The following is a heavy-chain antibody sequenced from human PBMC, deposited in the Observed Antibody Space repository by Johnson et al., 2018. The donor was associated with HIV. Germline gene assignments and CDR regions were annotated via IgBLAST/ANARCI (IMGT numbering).Heavy chain of an antibody. CDR3: ARDRGRYGYAAFDL. CDR2: ISYDGSNK. J-gene: IGHJ3*01. D-gene: IGHD3-16*01. Sequence: QMQLVESGGGVVQPGRSLRLSCAASGFTFSSYAMHWVRQAPGKGLEWVAVISYDGSNKYYADSVKGRFTISRDNSKNTLDLQMNSLRAEDTAVYYCARDRGRYGYAAFDLWGQGTMVPVSS. CDR1: GFTFSSYA. V-gene: IGHV3-30-3*01.